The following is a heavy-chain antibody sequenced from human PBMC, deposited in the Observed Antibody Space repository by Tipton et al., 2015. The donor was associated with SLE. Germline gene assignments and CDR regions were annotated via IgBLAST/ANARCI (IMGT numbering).Heavy chain of an antibody. D-gene: IGHD6-19*01. V-gene: IGHV4-61*02. CDR1: GGSISSATYY. Sequence: TLSLTCTVSGGSISSATYYWNWIRQPAGKTLEWIGRIYTSGRTNYNPSLKSRVTLSLDRSKNQFSLKLDSATAADTAVYYCAGTSSSGWYVIDYWGQGTLVTVSS. CDR2: IYTSGRT. J-gene: IGHJ4*02. CDR3: AGTSSSGWYVIDY.